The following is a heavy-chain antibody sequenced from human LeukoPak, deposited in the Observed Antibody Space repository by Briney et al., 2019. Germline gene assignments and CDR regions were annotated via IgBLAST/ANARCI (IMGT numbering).Heavy chain of an antibody. V-gene: IGHV1-2*02. CDR3: AAVGDGYSGIPVDY. D-gene: IGHD5-24*01. CDR1: GYTFTVYY. CDR2: INPNSGGT. Sequence: ASVKVSCKASGYTFTVYYIHWVRQAPGQGLEWMGWINPNSGGTNYAQKFQGRVTMTRDTSISTAYMELSRLRSDDTAVYYCAAVGDGYSGIPVDYWGQGTLVTVSS. J-gene: IGHJ4*02.